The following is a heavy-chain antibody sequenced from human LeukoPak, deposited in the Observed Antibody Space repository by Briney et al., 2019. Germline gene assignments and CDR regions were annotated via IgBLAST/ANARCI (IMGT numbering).Heavy chain of an antibody. V-gene: IGHV3-66*01. Sequence: GGSLRLSCAASGFTVSNNYMSWDRQAPGKGLEWVSVMYRGGSTYYADSVQGRFTMSRDNSKNTLYLQMNSLRAEDTAVYYCARDGGAAAGYWGQGNLVTVSS. CDR1: GFTVSNNY. CDR2: MYRGGST. CDR3: ARDGGAAAGY. D-gene: IGHD6-13*01. J-gene: IGHJ4*02.